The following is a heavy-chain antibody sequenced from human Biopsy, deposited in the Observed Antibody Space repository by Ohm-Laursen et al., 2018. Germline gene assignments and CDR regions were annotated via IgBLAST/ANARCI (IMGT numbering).Heavy chain of an antibody. CDR3: ARSIDYGNSYFQY. D-gene: IGHD4/OR15-4a*01. V-gene: IGHV4-4*07. CDR1: GGSIISYY. J-gene: IGHJ1*01. Sequence: GTLSLTCSVSGGSIISYYWTWIRQPAGGGLEYIGRLYTTGSTNYNPSLRSRVTMSADTSKNQFSLNLRSVTAADTAVYFCARSIDYGNSYFQYWGQGILVTVSS. CDR2: LYTTGST.